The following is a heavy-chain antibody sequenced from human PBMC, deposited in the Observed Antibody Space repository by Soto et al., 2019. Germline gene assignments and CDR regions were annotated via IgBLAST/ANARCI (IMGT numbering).Heavy chain of an antibody. J-gene: IGHJ4*02. CDR1: GFTFSSYA. V-gene: IGHV3-23*01. CDR2: ISGSGGST. Sequence: PGGSLRLSCAASGFTFSSYAMSWVRQAPGKGLEWVSAISGSGGSTYYADSVKGRFTTSRDNSKNTLYLQMNSLRAEDTAVYYCANDFDSSGYYPLDYWGQGTLVTVSS. D-gene: IGHD3-22*01. CDR3: ANDFDSSGYYPLDY.